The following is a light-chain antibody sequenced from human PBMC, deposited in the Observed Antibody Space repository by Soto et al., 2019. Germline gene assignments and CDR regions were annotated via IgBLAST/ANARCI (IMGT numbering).Light chain of an antibody. V-gene: IGKV1-39*01. Sequence: DIQMTQSPSSLSASVGDRVTITCRASQNIDTYLNWYQQVPGRAPKCILYAASNLRSGVPPRFSGSGSARDFTLTISDLQVEGAATYFCQQAFSKTVTFGGGTRVEIK. CDR2: AAS. J-gene: IGKJ4*01. CDR1: QNIDTY. CDR3: QQAFSKTVT.